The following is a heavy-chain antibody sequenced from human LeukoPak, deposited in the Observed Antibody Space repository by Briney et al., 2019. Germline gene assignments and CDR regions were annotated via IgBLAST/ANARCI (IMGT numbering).Heavy chain of an antibody. CDR3: AKDHAIGVALPGY. Sequence: PGGSLRLSCAASGFTFSNYGMHWVRQAPGKGLEWVAFIRYDGNIRYYVDSVKGRFTISRDNSKNMLYLQMNSLRAEDTAVYYCAKDHAIGVALPGYWGQGTLVTVSS. V-gene: IGHV3-30*02. J-gene: IGHJ4*02. D-gene: IGHD6-19*01. CDR1: GFTFSNYG. CDR2: IRYDGNIR.